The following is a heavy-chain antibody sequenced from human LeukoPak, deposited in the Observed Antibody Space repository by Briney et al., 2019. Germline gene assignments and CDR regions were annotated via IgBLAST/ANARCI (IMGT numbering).Heavy chain of an antibody. Sequence: SETLSLTCTVSGGSISSYYWSWIRQPPGKGLEWIGYIYYSGSTNYNPSLKSRVTISVDTSKNQFSLKPSSVTAADTAVYYCVRQGIPAANNWFDPWGQGTLVTVSS. V-gene: IGHV4-59*01. CDR2: IYYSGST. CDR1: GGSISSYY. J-gene: IGHJ5*02. CDR3: VRQGIPAANNWFDP. D-gene: IGHD2-2*01.